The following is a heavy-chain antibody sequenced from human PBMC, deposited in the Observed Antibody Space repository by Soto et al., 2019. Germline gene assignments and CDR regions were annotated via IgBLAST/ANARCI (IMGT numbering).Heavy chain of an antibody. CDR1: GFTFSNAW. D-gene: IGHD3-10*01. CDR3: TTWFERAYYYYYMDV. Sequence: GGSLRLSCAASGFTFSNAWMSWVRQAPGKGLEWVGRIKSKTDGGTTDYAAPVKGRFTISRDDSKNTLYLQMNSLKTEDTAVYYCTTWFERAYYYYYMDVWGKGTTVTVSS. J-gene: IGHJ6*03. V-gene: IGHV3-15*01. CDR2: IKSKTDGGTT.